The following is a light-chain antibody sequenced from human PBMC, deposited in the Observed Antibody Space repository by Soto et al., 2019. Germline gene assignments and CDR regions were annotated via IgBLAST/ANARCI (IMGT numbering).Light chain of an antibody. J-gene: IGKJ1*01. CDR1: QSVSSY. V-gene: IGKV3D-15*01. Sequence: EIVMTQSPATLSVSPGERATLSCRASQSVSSYLAWYQQKPGQAPRLLIYDASNRATGIPARSSGSGSGTDFTLTISSLQSEDFAIYYCQQYNNWPRTFGQGTKVDIK. CDR2: DAS. CDR3: QQYNNWPRT.